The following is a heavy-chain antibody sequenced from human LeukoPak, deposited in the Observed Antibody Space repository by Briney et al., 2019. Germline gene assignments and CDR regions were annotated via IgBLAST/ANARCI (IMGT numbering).Heavy chain of an antibody. Sequence: GGSLRLSCAASGFTFSSYSMNWVRQAPGKGLEWVSSISSSSSYIYYADSVKGRFTISRDNAKNSLYLQMNSLRAEGTAVYYCARDSIVGDPFDYWGQGTLVTVSS. CDR3: ARDSIVGDPFDY. V-gene: IGHV3-21*01. CDR2: ISSSSSYI. CDR1: GFTFSSYS. J-gene: IGHJ4*02. D-gene: IGHD1-26*01.